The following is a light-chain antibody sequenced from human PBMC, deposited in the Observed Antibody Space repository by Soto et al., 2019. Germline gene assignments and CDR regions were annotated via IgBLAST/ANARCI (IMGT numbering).Light chain of an antibody. V-gene: IGLV2-14*01. J-gene: IGLJ2*01. Sequence: QSALTQPASVSGSPGQSITISCTGTSSDIGGYDYVSWYQQYPGKVPKLMIYDVTNRASGVPSRFSASKSGDTASLTISGLQAEDEADYSCSSYPSTSTLVVFGGGTKVTVL. CDR1: SSDIGGYDY. CDR3: SSYPSTSTLVV. CDR2: DVT.